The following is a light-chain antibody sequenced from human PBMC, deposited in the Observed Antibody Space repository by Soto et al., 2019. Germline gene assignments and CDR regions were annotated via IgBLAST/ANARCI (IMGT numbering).Light chain of an antibody. Sequence: DVQMTQSPSSVSASVGDRVTITCRASQDIATWIAWYQQKPGKAPTLLISGASNLQSGVPSRFSGGGSGTDFTLTISTLQPEDFATYYCLQDYDYPRTFGQGTKVDIK. V-gene: IGKV1-12*01. CDR3: LQDYDYPRT. CDR1: QDIATW. CDR2: GAS. J-gene: IGKJ1*01.